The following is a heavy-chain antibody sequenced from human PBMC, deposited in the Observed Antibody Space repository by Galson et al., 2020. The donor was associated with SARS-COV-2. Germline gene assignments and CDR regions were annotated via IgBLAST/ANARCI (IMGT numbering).Heavy chain of an antibody. V-gene: IGHV4-39*01. CDR1: GGSISSSSYY. CDR3: ATPYYYDSSGYPLSYFDY. CDR2: IYYSGST. D-gene: IGHD3-22*01. Sequence: SETLSLTCTVSGGSISSSSYYWGWIRQPPGKGLEWIGSIYYSGSTYYNPSLKSRVTISVDTSKNQFSLKLSSVTAADTAVYYCATPYYYDSSGYPLSYFDYWGQGTLVTVSS. J-gene: IGHJ4*02.